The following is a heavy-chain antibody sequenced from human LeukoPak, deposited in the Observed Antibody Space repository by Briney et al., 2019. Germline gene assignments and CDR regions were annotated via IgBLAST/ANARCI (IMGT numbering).Heavy chain of an antibody. D-gene: IGHD1-26*01. Sequence: GGSLRLSCAASGFTYTKHAMHWVRQAPGKGLEWVAVISYDGSNKKYAGSVKGRFTISRDNSKNTLYLQMNSLRAEDTAVYYCARDYGIVGATTEPHDAFDIWGQGTMVTVSS. CDR2: ISYDGSNK. CDR1: GFTYTKHA. V-gene: IGHV3-30*04. J-gene: IGHJ3*02. CDR3: ARDYGIVGATTEPHDAFDI.